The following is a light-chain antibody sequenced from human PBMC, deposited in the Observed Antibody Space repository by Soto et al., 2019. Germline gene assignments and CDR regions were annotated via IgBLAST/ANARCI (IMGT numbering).Light chain of an antibody. CDR2: DAS. CDR1: LSVSSSY. Sequence: EIVLTQSPGTLSLSPWDRATLSCRASLSVSSSYLAWYQQKPGQSPRLLIYDASSRATGIPDRFSGSGSGTDFTLTISRLEPEDSAFYYCQQRSNWPWTFGQGTKVDI. J-gene: IGKJ1*01. V-gene: IGKV3D-20*02. CDR3: QQRSNWPWT.